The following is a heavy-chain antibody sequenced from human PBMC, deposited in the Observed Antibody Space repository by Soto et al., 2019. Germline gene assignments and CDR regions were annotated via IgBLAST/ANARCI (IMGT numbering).Heavy chain of an antibody. CDR2: IWYDGSNK. Sequence: QVQLVESGGGVVQPGRSLRLSCAASGFTFSSYGMHWVRQAPGKGLEWVAVIWYDGSNKYYADSVKGRFTISRDNSKNTLYLQMNSLRAEDTAVYYCAKDTGAYSSGWYGFDYWGQGTLVTVSS. CDR1: GFTFSSYG. J-gene: IGHJ4*02. V-gene: IGHV3-33*06. D-gene: IGHD6-19*01. CDR3: AKDTGAYSSGWYGFDY.